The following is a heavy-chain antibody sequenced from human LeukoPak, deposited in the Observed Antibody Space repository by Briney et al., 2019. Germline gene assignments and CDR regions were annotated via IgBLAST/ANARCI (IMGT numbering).Heavy chain of an antibody. D-gene: IGHD3-3*01. V-gene: IGHV1-2*02. CDR2: INPNSGGT. CDR3: ARERMYYDFWSGYYRPGRDAFDI. CDR1: GYTFTTYG. J-gene: IGHJ3*02. Sequence: GASVKVSCKASGYTFTTYGISWVRQAPGQGLEWMGWINPNSGGTNYAQKFQGRVTMTRDTSISTAYMELSRLRSDDTAVYYCARERMYYDFWSGYYRPGRDAFDIWGQGTMVTVSS.